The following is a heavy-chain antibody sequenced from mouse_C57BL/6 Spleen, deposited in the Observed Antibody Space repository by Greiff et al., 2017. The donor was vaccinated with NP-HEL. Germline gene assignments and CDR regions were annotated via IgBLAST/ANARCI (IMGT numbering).Heavy chain of an antibody. D-gene: IGHD2-3*01. J-gene: IGHJ3*01. CDR1: GYTFTSYW. Sequence: VKLQQPGAELVRPGSSVKLSCKASGYTFTSYWMHWVKQRPIQGLEWIGNIDPSDSETHYNQKFKDKATLTVDKSSSTAYMQLSSLTSEDSAVYYCARYDGYFPFAYWGQGTLVTVSA. CDR3: ARYDGYFPFAY. V-gene: IGHV1-52*01. CDR2: IDPSDSET.